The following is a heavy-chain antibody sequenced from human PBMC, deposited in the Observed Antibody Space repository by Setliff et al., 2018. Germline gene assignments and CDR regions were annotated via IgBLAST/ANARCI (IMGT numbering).Heavy chain of an antibody. CDR2: ISAYNGNT. CDR1: GYTFTSYG. V-gene: IGHV1-18*01. CDR3: ARDRLHYYDSSGSDAFDI. Sequence: ASVKVSCKASGYTFTSYGISWVRQAPGQGLEWMGWISAYNGNTNYAQKLQGRVTMTTDTSTSTAYMEPRSLRAEDTAVYYCARDRLHYYDSSGSDAFDIWGQGTMVTVSS. J-gene: IGHJ3*02. D-gene: IGHD3-22*01.